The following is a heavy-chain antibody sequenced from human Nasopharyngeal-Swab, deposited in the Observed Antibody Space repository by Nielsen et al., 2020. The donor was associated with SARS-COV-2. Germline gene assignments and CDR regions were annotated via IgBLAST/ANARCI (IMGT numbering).Heavy chain of an antibody. Sequence: LSLTCAASGFTFSSYWMHWVRQAPGKGLVWVSRINSDGSSTSYADSVKGRFTISRDNAKNTLYLQMNSLRAEDTAVYYCASLMVQGGGWGQGTLVTVSS. D-gene: IGHD3-10*01. CDR1: GFTFSSYW. J-gene: IGHJ4*02. V-gene: IGHV3-74*01. CDR3: ASLMVQGGG. CDR2: INSDGSST.